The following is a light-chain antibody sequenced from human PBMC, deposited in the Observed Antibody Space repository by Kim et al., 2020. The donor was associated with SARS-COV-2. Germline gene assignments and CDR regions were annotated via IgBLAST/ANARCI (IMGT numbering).Light chain of an antibody. V-gene: IGLV1-47*01. CDR1: SSNIGNNY. CDR3: TAWDDTLSGSWV. J-gene: IGLJ3*02. Sequence: ELTQPPSASGTPGQRVTISCSGSSSNIGNNYVYWYQQLPGTTPKLLINRDNQRPSGVPDRFSGSKSGTSASLAISGLRSEDEADYYCTAWDDTLSGSWVFGGGTQLTVL. CDR2: RDN.